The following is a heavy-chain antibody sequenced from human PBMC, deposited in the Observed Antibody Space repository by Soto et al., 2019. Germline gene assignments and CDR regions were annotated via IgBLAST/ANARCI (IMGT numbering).Heavy chain of an antibody. CDR2: IYYSGST. D-gene: IGHD4-17*01. V-gene: IGHV4-59*01. CDR3: ARGVTTSQFPSDY. Sequence: SETLSLTCTVSGGSISSYYWSWIRQPPGKGLEWIGYIYYSGSTNYNPSLKSRVTISVDTSKNQFSLKLSSVTAADTAVYYCARGVTTSQFPSDYWGQGTLVTVSS. J-gene: IGHJ4*02. CDR1: GGSISSYY.